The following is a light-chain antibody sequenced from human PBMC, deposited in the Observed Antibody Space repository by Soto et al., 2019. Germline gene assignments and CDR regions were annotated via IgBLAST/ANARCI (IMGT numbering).Light chain of an antibody. Sequence: EIVMTQSPATLSVSPGERATLSCRASQSVSSSLVWYQQKPGQAPRLLIFGASTRATGVPARLSGSGSGPEFALPISSLQSEDFAVYYCQQYITWPPMYTLGQGTKLELK. J-gene: IGKJ2*01. CDR1: QSVSSS. CDR3: QQYITWPPMYT. CDR2: GAS. V-gene: IGKV3-15*01.